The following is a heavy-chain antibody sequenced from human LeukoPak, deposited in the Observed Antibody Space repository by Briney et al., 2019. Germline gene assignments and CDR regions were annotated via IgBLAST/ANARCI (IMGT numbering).Heavy chain of an antibody. Sequence: GGSLRLSCAASGFTFSSYWMSWVRQAPGKGLEWVANLKQDGSEKYYVDSVKGRFTISRDNAKNSLYLQMNSLRAEDTAVYYCARAVVGAIHDAFDIWGQGTMVTVSS. CDR2: LKQDGSEK. J-gene: IGHJ3*02. CDR1: GFTFSSYW. D-gene: IGHD1-26*01. V-gene: IGHV3-7*01. CDR3: ARAVVGAIHDAFDI.